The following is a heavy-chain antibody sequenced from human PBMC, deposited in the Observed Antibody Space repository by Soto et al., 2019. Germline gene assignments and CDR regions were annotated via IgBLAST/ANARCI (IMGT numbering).Heavy chain of an antibody. CDR1: GGTFSTYS. CDR2: STPIFGTS. CDR3: ARGGLYPKSAGYYGMDV. J-gene: IGHJ6*02. D-gene: IGHD2-8*01. V-gene: IGHV1-69*01. Sequence: QVQLVQSGAEVKKPGSSVKVSCKASGGTFSTYSISWVRQAPGQGLEWMGGSTPIFGTSKYAQNFQDRVPITADESTSTAYMELSSLRSDDTAVYYCARGGLYPKSAGYYGMDVWGQGTTVTVSS.